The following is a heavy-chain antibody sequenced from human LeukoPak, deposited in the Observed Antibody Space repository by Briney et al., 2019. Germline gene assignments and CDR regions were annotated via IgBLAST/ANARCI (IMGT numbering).Heavy chain of an antibody. CDR2: ISSSSSYI. CDR1: GFTFSSYS. D-gene: IGHD1-26*01. Sequence: GGSLRLSCAASGFTFSSYSMNWVRPAPGKGLEWVSSISSSSSYIYYADSVKGRFTISRDNAKNSLYLQMNSLRAEDTAVYYCARDLQWELSGIGVYWGQGTLVTVSS. CDR3: ARDLQWELSGIGVY. V-gene: IGHV3-21*01. J-gene: IGHJ4*02.